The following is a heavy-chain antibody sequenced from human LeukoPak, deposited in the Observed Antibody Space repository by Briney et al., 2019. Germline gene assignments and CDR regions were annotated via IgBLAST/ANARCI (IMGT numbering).Heavy chain of an antibody. CDR3: ARASRITIFGVVPSGRDYYYYMDV. V-gene: IGHV4-34*01. D-gene: IGHD3-3*01. CDR1: GGSFSGYY. J-gene: IGHJ6*03. CDR2: INHSGST. Sequence: SETLSLTCAVYGGSFSGYYWSWIRQPPGKGLEWIGEINHSGSTNYNPSLKSRVTISVDTSKNQFSLKLSSVTAADTAVYYCARASRITIFGVVPSGRDYYYYMDVWGKGTTVTVSS.